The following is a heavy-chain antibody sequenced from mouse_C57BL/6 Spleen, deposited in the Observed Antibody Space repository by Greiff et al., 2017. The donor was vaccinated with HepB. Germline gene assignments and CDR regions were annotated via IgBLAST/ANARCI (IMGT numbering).Heavy chain of an antibody. CDR2: IYPGDGDT. V-gene: IGHV1-80*01. D-gene: IGHD2-3*01. CDR1: GYAFSSYW. Sequence: VKLMESGAELVKPGASVKISCKASGYAFSSYWMNWVKQRPGKGLEWIGQIYPGDGDTNYNGKFKGKATLTADKSSSTAYMQLSSLTSEDSEVYFCARSPYDGYYGGAYWGQGTLVTVSA. J-gene: IGHJ3*01. CDR3: ARSPYDGYYGGAY.